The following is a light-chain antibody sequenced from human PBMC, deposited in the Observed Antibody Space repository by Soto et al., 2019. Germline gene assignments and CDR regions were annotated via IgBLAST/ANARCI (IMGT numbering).Light chain of an antibody. CDR3: QHYNSYSEA. CDR1: QSISGW. V-gene: IGKV1-5*01. J-gene: IGKJ1*01. CDR2: DAS. Sequence: VQITQHHSTLSASVGDIVTITCRASQSISGWLAWYQQKPGKAPKLLIYDASTLESGVPSRFSGSGSGTEFTLTISSLQPDDFATYYCQHYNSYSEAFGQGTKVDIK.